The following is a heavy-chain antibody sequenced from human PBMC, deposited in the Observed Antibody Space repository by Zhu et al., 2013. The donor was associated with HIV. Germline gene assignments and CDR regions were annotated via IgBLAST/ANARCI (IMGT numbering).Heavy chain of an antibody. Sequence: QVQLVQSGAEVKKPGASVKVSCKASGYTFTSYYMHWVRQAPGQGLEWMGIINPSGGSTSYAQKFQGRVTMTRDTSTSTVYMELSSLRSEDTAVYYCARAGISLRLDSDFDYWGQGTLVTVSS. CDR1: GYTFTSYY. CDR2: INPSGGST. D-gene: IGHD1-26*01. CDR3: ARAGISLRLDSDFDY. J-gene: IGHJ4*02. V-gene: IGHV1-46*03.